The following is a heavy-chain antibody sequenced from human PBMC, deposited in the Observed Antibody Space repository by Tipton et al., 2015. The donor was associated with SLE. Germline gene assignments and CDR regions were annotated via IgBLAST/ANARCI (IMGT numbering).Heavy chain of an antibody. D-gene: IGHD3-22*01. CDR1: GGSISSGDYY. Sequence: LRLSCTVSGGSISSGDYYWSWIRQPPGKGLEWIGYIYYSGSTYYNPSLKSRVTISVDTSKNQFSLKLSSVTAADTAVYYCARGRYYDSSGYYYDYWGQGTLVTVSS. J-gene: IGHJ4*02. CDR3: ARGRYYDSSGYYYDY. CDR2: IYYSGST. V-gene: IGHV4-30-4*01.